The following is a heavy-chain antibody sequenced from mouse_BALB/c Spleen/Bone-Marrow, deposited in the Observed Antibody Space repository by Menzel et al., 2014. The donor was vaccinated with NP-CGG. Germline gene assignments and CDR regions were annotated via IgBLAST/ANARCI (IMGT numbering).Heavy chain of an antibody. J-gene: IGHJ2*01. V-gene: IGHV1-20*02. Sequence: EQLKESGPELVKPGASVKISCKASGYSFTGYFMNWEMQSHGKSLEWIGRINPYNGDTFYNQKFKGKATLTVDKSSSTAHTELRSLASEGSAVYYCASSFITTAYYFDYWGQGTTLTVSS. D-gene: IGHD1-2*01. CDR3: ASSFITTAYYFDY. CDR2: INPYNGDT. CDR1: GYSFTGYF.